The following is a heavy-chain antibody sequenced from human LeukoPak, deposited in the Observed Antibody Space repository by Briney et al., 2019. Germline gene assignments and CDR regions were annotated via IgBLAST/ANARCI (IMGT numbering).Heavy chain of an antibody. CDR2: IYYSGST. D-gene: IGHD3-10*01. J-gene: IGHJ6*03. Sequence: SETLSLTCTVSGGSISSYYWSWIRQPPGKGLEWIGYIYYSGSTNYNPPLKSRVTISVDTSKNQFSLKLSSVTAADTAVYYCARVPLWFGETSALPYYYYYMDVWGKGTTVTVSS. CDR3: ARVPLWFGETSALPYYYYYMDV. V-gene: IGHV4-59*08. CDR1: GGSISSYY.